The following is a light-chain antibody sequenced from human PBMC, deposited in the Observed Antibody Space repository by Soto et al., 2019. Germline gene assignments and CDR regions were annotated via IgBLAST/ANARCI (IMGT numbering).Light chain of an antibody. CDR3: SSYTSSDTLV. CDR2: EVS. J-gene: IGLJ1*01. Sequence: QSALTQPASVSGSPGQSITVSCTGTSSDLGGYNYVSWYQHHPGKAPKLMIYEVSNRPSGVSNRFSGSKSGNTASLTISGLQAEDEAEYYCSSYTSSDTLVFVTGTKVTVL. V-gene: IGLV2-14*01. CDR1: SSDLGGYNY.